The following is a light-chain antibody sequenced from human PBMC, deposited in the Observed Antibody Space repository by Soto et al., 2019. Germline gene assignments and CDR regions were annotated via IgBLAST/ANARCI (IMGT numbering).Light chain of an antibody. CDR3: SSYTYSSTPYV. CDR2: EVS. V-gene: IGLV2-14*01. Sequence: QSALTQPASVSGSPGQSITISCTGTSSDVGGYNYVSWYQQHPGKAPKLMIYEVSNRPSGVSHRFSDSKSGNTASLTISGLQAEDEADYYCSSYTYSSTPYVFGTGTKVTVL. CDR1: SSDVGGYNY. J-gene: IGLJ1*01.